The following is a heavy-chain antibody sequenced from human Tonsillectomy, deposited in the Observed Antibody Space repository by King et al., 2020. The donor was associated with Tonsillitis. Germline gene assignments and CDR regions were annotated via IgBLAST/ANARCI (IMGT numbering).Heavy chain of an antibody. V-gene: IGHV3-21*01. CDR1: GFRFNNYD. D-gene: IGHD3-22*01. Sequence: VQLVESGGGLVKPGGSLRLSCATSGFRFNNYDMNWVRQAPGKGLEWVSSIRSSSKYIYYADSVKGRFTVSRDNAKNSLFLQMNSLRAEDTAVYYCAKDKGAEYYDSGRGAFDIWGQGTMVTVSS. J-gene: IGHJ3*02. CDR3: AKDKGAEYYDSGRGAFDI. CDR2: IRSSSKYI.